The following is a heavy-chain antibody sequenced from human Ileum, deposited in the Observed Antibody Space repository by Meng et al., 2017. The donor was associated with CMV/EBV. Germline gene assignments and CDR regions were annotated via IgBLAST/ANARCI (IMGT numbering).Heavy chain of an antibody. CDR1: GFTFSQYW. D-gene: IGHD3-3*01. CDR3: AKNHLYFGMNDA. J-gene: IGHJ5*02. Sequence: GGSLRLSCAVSGFTFSQYWMGWVRQAPGKGLEWVANMSPDGTQKFYVDSVKGRFTISRDNAENSLHLQMNSLRGDDMGVYYCAKNHLYFGMNDAWGQGSLVTVSS. CDR2: MSPDGTQK. V-gene: IGHV3-7*01.